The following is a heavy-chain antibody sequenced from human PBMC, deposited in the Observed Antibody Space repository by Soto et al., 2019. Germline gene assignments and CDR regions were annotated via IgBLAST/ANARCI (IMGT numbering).Heavy chain of an antibody. CDR1: GYTFTSYS. CDR2: ISAYNGNT. CDR3: ARVGPTSDFWSALGPHGAFDI. D-gene: IGHD3-3*01. V-gene: IGHV1-18*01. J-gene: IGHJ3*02. Sequence: GASVKVSCKASGYTFTSYSISWVRQAPGQGLEWMGWISAYNGNTNYAQKLQGRVTMTTDTSTSTAYMELRSLRSDDTAVYYCARVGPTSDFWSALGPHGAFDIWGQGTMVTVSS.